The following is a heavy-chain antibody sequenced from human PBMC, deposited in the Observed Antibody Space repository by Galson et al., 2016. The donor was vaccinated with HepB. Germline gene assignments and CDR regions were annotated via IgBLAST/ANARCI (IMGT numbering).Heavy chain of an antibody. CDR3: ARDRKIAAVGPWWFGP. D-gene: IGHD6-13*01. CDR2: IYTSGST. CDR1: GGSISSYY. Sequence: SETLSLTCTVSGGSISSYYWSWIRQTAGKGLEWIGRIYTSGSTNYNPSLKSRLTMSVDTSKNQFSLKLNSVTAADTAVYYCARDRKIAAVGPWWFGPWGQGTLVTVSS. V-gene: IGHV4-4*07. J-gene: IGHJ5*02.